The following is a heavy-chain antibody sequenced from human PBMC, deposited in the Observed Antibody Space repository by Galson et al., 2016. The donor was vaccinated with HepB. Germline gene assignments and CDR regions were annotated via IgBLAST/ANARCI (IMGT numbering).Heavy chain of an antibody. V-gene: IGHV6-1*01. CDR2: TYHTSNWYS. Sequence: CAISGDSVSSKSAAWNWIRHSPSRGLEWLGRTYHTSNWYSDYAVSVKSRITINPDTSKNQFSLQLNSVTPEDTTVYYCARGHLVVPFSFYFDYWGQGSLVTDSS. J-gene: IGHJ4*02. D-gene: IGHD2-15*01. CDR3: ARGHLVVPFSFYFDY. CDR1: GDSVSSKSAA.